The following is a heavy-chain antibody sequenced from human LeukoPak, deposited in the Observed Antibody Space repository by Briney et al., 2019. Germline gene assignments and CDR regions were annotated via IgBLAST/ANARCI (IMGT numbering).Heavy chain of an antibody. V-gene: IGHV1-2*04. CDR2: INPNSGGT. J-gene: IGHJ4*02. Sequence: ASVKVSCKASGYTFTGYYMHWVRQAPGQGLEWMGWINPNSGGTNYAQKFQGWVTMTRDTSISTAYMELSRLRSDDTAVYYCARSPTVVPAAMTFDYWGQGTLVTVSS. D-gene: IGHD2-2*01. CDR3: ARSPTVVPAAMTFDY. CDR1: GYTFTGYY.